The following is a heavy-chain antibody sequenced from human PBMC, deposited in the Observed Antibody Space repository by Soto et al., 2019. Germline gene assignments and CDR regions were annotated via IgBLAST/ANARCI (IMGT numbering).Heavy chain of an antibody. Sequence: SETLSLTCTVSGGSISSGGYYWSWIRQHPGKGLEWIGYIYYSGSTYYNPSLKSRVTISVDTSKNQFSLKLSSVTAADTAVYYCARDSMWVTTSYYYGMDVWGQGTTVTVSS. CDR1: GGSISSGGYY. CDR2: IYYSGST. D-gene: IGHD4-4*01. J-gene: IGHJ6*02. V-gene: IGHV4-31*03. CDR3: ARDSMWVTTSYYYGMDV.